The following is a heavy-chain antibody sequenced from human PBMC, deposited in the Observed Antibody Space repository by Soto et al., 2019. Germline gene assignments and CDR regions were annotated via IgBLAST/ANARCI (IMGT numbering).Heavy chain of an antibody. V-gene: IGHV4-59*08. CDR2: IYYSGST. Sequence: PSETLSLTCTVSGGSISSYYWSWIRQPPGKGLEWIGYIYYSGSTNYNPSLKSRVTISVDTSKNQFSLKLSSVTAADTAVYYCARQQGGRTYYYDSSGYSFDPWGQGTLVTVSS. J-gene: IGHJ5*02. CDR1: GGSISSYY. CDR3: ARQQGGRTYYYDSSGYSFDP. D-gene: IGHD3-22*01.